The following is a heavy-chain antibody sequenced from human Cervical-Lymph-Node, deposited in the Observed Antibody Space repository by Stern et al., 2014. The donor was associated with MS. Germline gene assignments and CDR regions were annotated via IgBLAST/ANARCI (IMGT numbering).Heavy chain of an antibody. Sequence: QITLKESGPTLVKPTQTLTLTCTFSGFSLSTSGVGVGWFRQPQGKAREGLAPLFWGDNKRYSPSLKSRLTITKDTSKNQVVLTMTNMDPVDTATYYCAHRRACGGGTCYWDTGYFDYWGQGTLVTVSS. J-gene: IGHJ4*02. CDR1: GFSLSTSGVG. CDR2: LFWGDNK. V-gene: IGHV2-5*02. CDR3: AHRRACGGGTCYWDTGYFDY. D-gene: IGHD2-15*01.